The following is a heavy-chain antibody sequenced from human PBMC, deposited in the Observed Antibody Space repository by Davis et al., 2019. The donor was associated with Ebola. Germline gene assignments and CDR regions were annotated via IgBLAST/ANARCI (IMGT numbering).Heavy chain of an antibody. V-gene: IGHV1-2*05. CDR3: ARSDSNYGGALRY. J-gene: IGHJ4*02. D-gene: IGHD4-11*01. Sequence: ASVNVSCKASGYTFTGYYMHWVRQPPGQGLEWMGRINPNSGGTNYAQKFQGRVTMTRDTSISTAYMELGRLRSGDTVVYYCARSDSNYGGALRYWGQGNLVTVSS. CDR2: INPNSGGT. CDR1: GYTFTGYY.